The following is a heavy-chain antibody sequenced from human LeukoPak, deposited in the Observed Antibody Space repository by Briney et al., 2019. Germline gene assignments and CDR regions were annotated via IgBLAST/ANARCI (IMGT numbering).Heavy chain of an antibody. CDR2: ISGSGGST. J-gene: IGHJ3*02. V-gene: IGHV3-23*01. D-gene: IGHD2-2*01. CDR3: ATGYCSSTSCSRDTEAFDI. CDR1: GFTFSNYA. Sequence: GGSLRLSCAASGFTFSNYAMSWVRQAPGKGLEWVSAISGSGGSTYYAASVKGRFTISRDNSKNTLYLQMNSLRAEDTAVYYCATGYCSSTSCSRDTEAFDIWGQGTMVTVSS.